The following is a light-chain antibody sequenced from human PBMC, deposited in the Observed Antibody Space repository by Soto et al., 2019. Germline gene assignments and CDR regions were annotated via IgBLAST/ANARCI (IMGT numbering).Light chain of an antibody. CDR3: QQYNYWPYA. Sequence: ETVMTQSPGTLSVSPGERATLSCRASQSVSNNLAWYQQKPGQAPRLLIYDASTRATGIPARFSGSGSGTEFTLTISSLQSEDFAVYYCQQYNYWPYAFGQGTKLEIK. J-gene: IGKJ2*01. CDR2: DAS. V-gene: IGKV3-15*01. CDR1: QSVSNN.